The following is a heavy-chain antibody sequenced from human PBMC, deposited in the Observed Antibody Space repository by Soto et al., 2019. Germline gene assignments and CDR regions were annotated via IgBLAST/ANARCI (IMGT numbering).Heavy chain of an antibody. CDR1: GFTFTSSA. J-gene: IGHJ6*02. CDR3: EADVSDYYGLYGMDV. Sequence: QMQLVQSGPEVKKPGTSAKVSCKDSGFTFTSSAMQWVRQARGQRLEWIGWIVVARGNTNYAQKYQERITNTRDMCTNTDYMELSSQRSEDTAVYYCEADVSDYYGLYGMDVWGQGTTVTVSS. V-gene: IGHV1-58*02. D-gene: IGHD3-10*01. CDR2: IVVARGNT.